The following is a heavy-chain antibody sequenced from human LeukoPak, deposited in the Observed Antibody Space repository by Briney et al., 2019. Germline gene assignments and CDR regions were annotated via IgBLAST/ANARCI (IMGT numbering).Heavy chain of an antibody. CDR3: ARHYCSSTSCYYFDY. CDR2: ISSSGSTI. CDR1: GFTFSDYY. V-gene: IGHV3-11*01. J-gene: IGHJ4*02. Sequence: GGSLRLSCAASGFTFSDYYMSWIRQAPGKGLEWVSYISSSGSTIYYADSVKGRFTISRDNAKNSLYLQMNSLRAEDTAVYYCARHYCSSTSCYYFDYWGQETLVTVSS. D-gene: IGHD2-2*01.